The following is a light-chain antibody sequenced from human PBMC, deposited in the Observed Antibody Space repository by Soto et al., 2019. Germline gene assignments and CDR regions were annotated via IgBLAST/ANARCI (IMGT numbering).Light chain of an antibody. Sequence: QSVLTQPPSVSGAPGQRVTISCTGSSSNIGAGYNVHWYQQLPGTAPKLLIYGNSNRPSGVPDRFSGSKSGTSASLPIAGLQAEDEADSYCQSYDSSLSGWVFGGGTKLTVL. CDR1: SSNIGAGYN. J-gene: IGLJ3*02. CDR2: GNS. V-gene: IGLV1-40*01. CDR3: QSYDSSLSGWV.